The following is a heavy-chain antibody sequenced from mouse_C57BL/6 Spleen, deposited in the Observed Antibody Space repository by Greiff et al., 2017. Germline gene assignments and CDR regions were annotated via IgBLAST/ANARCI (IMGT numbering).Heavy chain of an antibody. Sequence: VQLQQSGPELVKPGASVKISCKASGYTFTDYYMNWVKQSHGKSLEWIGDINPNNGGTSYNQKFKGKATLTVDKSSSTAYMELRSLTSEDSAVYYCARNDYDEAMDYWGQGTSVTVSS. J-gene: IGHJ4*01. CDR1: GYTFTDYY. V-gene: IGHV1-26*01. D-gene: IGHD2-4*01. CDR3: ARNDYDEAMDY. CDR2: INPNNGGT.